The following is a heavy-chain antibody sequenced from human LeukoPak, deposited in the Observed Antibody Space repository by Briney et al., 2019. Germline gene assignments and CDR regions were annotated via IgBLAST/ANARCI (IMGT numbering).Heavy chain of an antibody. D-gene: IGHD3-22*01. CDR1: GGSISSSSYY. CDR2: IYYSGST. Sequence: SETLSLTCTVSGGSISSSSYYWGWIRQPPGKGLEWIGSIYYSGSTYYNPSLKSRITISVDTSKNQFFLKLSSVTAADTAAYYCARSGGYYYSDFDYWGQGTLVTVSS. J-gene: IGHJ4*02. CDR3: ARSGGYYYSDFDY. V-gene: IGHV4-39*01.